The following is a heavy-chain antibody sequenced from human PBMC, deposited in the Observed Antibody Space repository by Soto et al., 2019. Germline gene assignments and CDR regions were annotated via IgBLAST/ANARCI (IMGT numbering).Heavy chain of an antibody. CDR3: ARLSHHEYVWGSYGNFYS. CDR1: GGSFRGYY. D-gene: IGHD3-16*01. V-gene: IGHV4-34*01. CDR2: INHGGSS. J-gene: IGHJ4*02. Sequence: PSETLSLTCAVYGGSFRGYYWSWIRQPPGKGLEWIGEINHGGSSNYIPSLKSRVTISVDTSKNQFSLKLSSVTAADTAIYYCARLSHHEYVWGSYGNFYSWGQGTLVTVSS.